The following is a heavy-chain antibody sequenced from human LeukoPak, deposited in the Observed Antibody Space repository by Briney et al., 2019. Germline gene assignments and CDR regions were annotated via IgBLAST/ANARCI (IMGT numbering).Heavy chain of an antibody. J-gene: IGHJ6*03. Sequence: SQTLSLTCTVSDGSISSGSYYWSWIRQPAGKGLEWIGRIYTSGSTNYNPSLKSRVTISVDTSKNQFSLKLSSVTAADTAVYYCAREDHTLATVTTPPYMDVWGKGTTVTVSS. D-gene: IGHD4-17*01. V-gene: IGHV4-61*02. CDR2: IYTSGST. CDR1: DGSISSGSYY. CDR3: AREDHTLATVTTPPYMDV.